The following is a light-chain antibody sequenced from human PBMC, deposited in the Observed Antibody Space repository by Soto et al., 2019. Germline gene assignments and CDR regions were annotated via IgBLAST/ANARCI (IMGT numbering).Light chain of an antibody. Sequence: EIVLTQSPGTLSLSPGERATHSCRASQSVSSSYLAWYQQKPGQAPRLLIYGASSRATGIPDRFSGSGSGTDFTLTISRLEPEDFAVYYCQQYGSSRGLTFGGGTKVEIK. CDR3: QQYGSSRGLT. V-gene: IGKV3-20*01. J-gene: IGKJ4*01. CDR1: QSVSSSY. CDR2: GAS.